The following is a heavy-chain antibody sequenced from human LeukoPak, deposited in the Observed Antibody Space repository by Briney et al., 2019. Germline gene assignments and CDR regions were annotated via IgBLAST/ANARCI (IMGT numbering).Heavy chain of an antibody. V-gene: IGHV3-23*01. CDR1: GFTFSSYG. D-gene: IGHD3/OR15-3a*01. CDR2: ISGSGGST. J-gene: IGHJ5*02. Sequence: GGSLRLSCAASGFTFSSYGMSWVRQAPGKGLEWVSAISGSGGSTYYADSVKGRFTISRDNSKNTLYLQMNSLRAEDTAVYYCARAEYDFRNWFDPWGQGTLVTVSS. CDR3: ARAEYDFRNWFDP.